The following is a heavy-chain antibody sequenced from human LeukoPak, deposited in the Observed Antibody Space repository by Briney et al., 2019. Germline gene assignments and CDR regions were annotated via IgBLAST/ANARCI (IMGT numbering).Heavy chain of an antibody. CDR1: GGSISSYY. V-gene: IGHV4-59*01. J-gene: IGHJ4*02. CDR3: AGADYGDYSVGY. CDR2: IYYSGST. D-gene: IGHD4-17*01. Sequence: SETLSLTCTVSGGSISSYYWSWIRQPPGKGLEWIWYIYYSGSTNYNPSLKSRVTISVDTSKNQFSLKLSSVTAADTAVYYCAGADYGDYSVGYWGQGTLVTVSS.